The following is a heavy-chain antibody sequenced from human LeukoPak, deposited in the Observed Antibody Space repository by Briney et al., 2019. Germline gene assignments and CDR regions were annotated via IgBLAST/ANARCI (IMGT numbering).Heavy chain of an antibody. J-gene: IGHJ4*02. V-gene: IGHV3-21*01. CDR3: ARGDSSGWYVPYYFDY. Sequence: GGSLRLSCAASGFTFSSYRMNWVRQAPGKGLEWVSSISSSGSYIYYADSVKGRFTISRDNAKNSLYLQMNSLRAEDTAVYYCARGDSSGWYVPYYFDYWGQGTLVTVSS. CDR2: ISSSGSYI. CDR1: GFTFSSYR. D-gene: IGHD6-19*01.